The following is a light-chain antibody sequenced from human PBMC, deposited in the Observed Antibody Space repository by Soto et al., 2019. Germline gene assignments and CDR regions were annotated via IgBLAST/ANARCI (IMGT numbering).Light chain of an antibody. CDR3: AAWDGSLNAIL. J-gene: IGLJ2*01. Sequence: QSVLSQPPSASGTPGQRVTISCSGRSSNIGSNVVNWYQQFPGTAPKLLIYSDYQRPSGVPDRFSDSRSGTSASLAISGLQSEDEADYYCAAWDGSLNAILFGGGTKVTVL. V-gene: IGLV1-44*01. CDR2: SDY. CDR1: SSNIGSNV.